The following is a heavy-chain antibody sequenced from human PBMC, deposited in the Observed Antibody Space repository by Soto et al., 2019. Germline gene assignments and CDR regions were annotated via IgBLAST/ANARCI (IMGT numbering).Heavy chain of an antibody. CDR3: ARMQQLVPRYYCYYYMDV. V-gene: IGHV4-39*01. D-gene: IGHD6-13*01. CDR1: SGSISSNNYL. Sequence: PSETLSLTCTVSSGSISSNNYLWGWLRQPPGKGLEWIGSIHSSGSTYYSPSLKSRVTMSVDTSKNQFSLKLSSVTAADTAVYYCARMQQLVPRYYCYYYMDVWGKGTTVTVSS. CDR2: IHSSGST. J-gene: IGHJ6*03.